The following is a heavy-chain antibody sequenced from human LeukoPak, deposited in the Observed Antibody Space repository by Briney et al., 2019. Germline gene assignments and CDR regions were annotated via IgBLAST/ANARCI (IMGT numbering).Heavy chain of an antibody. CDR1: GYTFTSYG. J-gene: IGHJ5*02. CDR2: ISAYNGNT. D-gene: IGHD2-21*02. CDR3: ARDAYCGGDCYLGWFDP. Sequence: ASVKVSCKASGYTFTSYGISWVRQAPGQGLEWMGWISAYNGNTNYAQKLQGRVTMTTDTSTSTAYMELRSLRSDDTAVYYCARDAYCGGDCYLGWFDPRGQGTLVTVSS. V-gene: IGHV1-18*01.